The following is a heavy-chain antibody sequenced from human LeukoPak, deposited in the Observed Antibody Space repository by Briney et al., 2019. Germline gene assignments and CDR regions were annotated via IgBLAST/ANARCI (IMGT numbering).Heavy chain of an antibody. Sequence: GESLKISCRASGYDFSTSWIGWVRQMPGKGLEWMGAVYPDDSDAKYSPSFQGQVTISADKAINTAYLQWSSLRTSDTAIHYCARHEPGDKRGYFFNYWGQGTLVTVSS. V-gene: IGHV5-51*01. J-gene: IGHJ4*02. CDR3: ARHEPGDKRGYFFNY. CDR2: VYPDDSDA. D-gene: IGHD1-14*01. CDR1: GYDFSTSW.